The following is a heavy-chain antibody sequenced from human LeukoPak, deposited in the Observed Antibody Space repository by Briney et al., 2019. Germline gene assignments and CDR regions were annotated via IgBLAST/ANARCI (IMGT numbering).Heavy chain of an antibody. D-gene: IGHD5-24*01. Sequence: IIYPGDSDTRYSPSFQGQVTISADKSISTAYLQWSSLKASDTAMYYCARARGENDAFDIWGQGTMVTVSS. CDR2: IYPGDSDT. J-gene: IGHJ3*02. V-gene: IGHV5-51*01. CDR3: ARARGENDAFDI.